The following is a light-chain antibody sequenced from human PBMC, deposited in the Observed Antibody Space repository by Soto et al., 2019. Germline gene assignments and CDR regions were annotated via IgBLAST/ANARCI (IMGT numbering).Light chain of an antibody. CDR3: QQYDNWPWT. CDR1: QDFGSRS. V-gene: IGKV3-15*01. CDR2: GAS. Sequence: EIILTQSPVTLSVSPGERATLSCRASQDFGSRSLAWYQQKPGQAPRLLIYGASTRATGIPARFSGSGSGTDFTLTISSLQSEDFAVYYCQQYDNWPWTFGQGTKVDIK. J-gene: IGKJ1*01.